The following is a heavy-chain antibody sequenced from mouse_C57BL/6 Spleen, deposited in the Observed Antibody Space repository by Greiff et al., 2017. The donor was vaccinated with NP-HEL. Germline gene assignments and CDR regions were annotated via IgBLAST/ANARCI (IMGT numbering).Heavy chain of an antibody. CDR3: ARSYSNYDYFDY. CDR2: IYPGSGST. CDR1: GYTFTSYW. V-gene: IGHV1-55*01. Sequence: AQLQQPGAELVKPGASVKMSCKASGYTFTSYWITWVKQRPGQGLEWIGDIYPGSGSTNYNEKFKSKATLTVDTSSSTAYMQLSSLTSEDSAVYYCARSYSNYDYFDYWGQGTTLTVSS. D-gene: IGHD2-5*01. J-gene: IGHJ2*01.